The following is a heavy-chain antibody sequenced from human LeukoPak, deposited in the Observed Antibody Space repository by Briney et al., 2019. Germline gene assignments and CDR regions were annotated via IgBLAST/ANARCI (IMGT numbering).Heavy chain of an antibody. Sequence: PGGSLRLSCAASGFTFSTYGMHWVRQAPGKGLEWVAFIRYDGRNKYYADSVKGRFTISRDNSKNTLYLQMNSLRGEDTAVYYCAKLGTTSVTTGYWGQGTLVTVSS. D-gene: IGHD4-17*01. V-gene: IGHV3-30*02. J-gene: IGHJ4*02. CDR2: IRYDGRNK. CDR1: GFTFSTYG. CDR3: AKLGTTSVTTGY.